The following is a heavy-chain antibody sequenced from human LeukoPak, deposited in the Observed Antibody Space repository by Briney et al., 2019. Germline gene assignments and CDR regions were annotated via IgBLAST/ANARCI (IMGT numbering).Heavy chain of an antibody. V-gene: IGHV1-3*01. CDR2: INASNGNT. Sequence: ASVKVSCKASGYTFTSYAMHWVRQAPGQRLEWMGWINASNGNTKYSQKFQGRVTITRDTSASTAYMELSSLRSEDTAVYYCARVPRTHGAFDIWGQGTMVTVSS. J-gene: IGHJ3*02. CDR3: ARVPRTHGAFDI. CDR1: GYTFTSYA.